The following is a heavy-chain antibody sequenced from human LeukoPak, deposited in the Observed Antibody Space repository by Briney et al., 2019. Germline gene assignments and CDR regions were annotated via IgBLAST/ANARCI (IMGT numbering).Heavy chain of an antibody. CDR1: GGSFSGYY. Sequence: SETLSLTCAVYGGSFSGYYWSWIRQPPGKGLGWIGYIYYSGSTYYNPSLKSRVTISVNTSKNQFSLKLSSVTAADTAVYYCARGTDSVSCFDCWGQGTLVTVSS. CDR3: ARGTDSVSCFDC. CDR2: IYYSGST. V-gene: IGHV4-30-4*01. J-gene: IGHJ4*02. D-gene: IGHD3-16*01.